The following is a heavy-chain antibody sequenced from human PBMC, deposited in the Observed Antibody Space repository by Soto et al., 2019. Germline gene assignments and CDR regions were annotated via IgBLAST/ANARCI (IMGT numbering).Heavy chain of an antibody. CDR1: GGTFSSYA. CDR3: ARDLAAEAALQDYYYYGMDV. Sequence: SVKVSCKASGGTFSSYAISWVRQAPGQGLEWMGGIIPIFGTANYAQKFQGRVTITADESTSTAYMELSSLRSEDTAVYYCARDLAAEAALQDYYYYGMDVWGQGTTVTVSS. J-gene: IGHJ6*02. CDR2: IIPIFGTA. V-gene: IGHV1-69*13. D-gene: IGHD6-13*01.